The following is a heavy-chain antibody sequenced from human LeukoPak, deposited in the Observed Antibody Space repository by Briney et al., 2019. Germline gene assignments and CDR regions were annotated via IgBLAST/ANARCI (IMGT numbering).Heavy chain of an antibody. CDR3: ASLSSGAAFDV. V-gene: IGHV4-4*07. D-gene: IGHD3-22*01. CDR2: LHATESA. J-gene: IGHJ3*01. CDR1: GAYIKNYY. Sequence: SETLSLTCTVSGAYIKNYYWTWIRQPAAQGLEWIGRLHATESAIYNPSLKGRGTMSLDTSKAQLSLTLTSVTAAASAVYYCASLSSGAAFDVWGQGTVVTVSS.